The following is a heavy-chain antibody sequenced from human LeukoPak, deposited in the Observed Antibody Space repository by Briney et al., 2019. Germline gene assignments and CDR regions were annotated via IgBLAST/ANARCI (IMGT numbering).Heavy chain of an antibody. V-gene: IGHV4-61*01. CDR3: ASFYCSGGSCYPAYYYYGMDV. J-gene: IGHJ6*02. Sequence: SETLSLTCTVSGGSVSSGSYYWSWIRQPPGKGLEWIGYIYYSGSTNYNPSLKSRVTISVDTSKNQFSLKLSSVTAADTAVYYCASFYCSGGSCYPAYYYYGMDVWGQGTTVTVSS. CDR2: IYYSGST. D-gene: IGHD2-15*01. CDR1: GGSVSSGSYY.